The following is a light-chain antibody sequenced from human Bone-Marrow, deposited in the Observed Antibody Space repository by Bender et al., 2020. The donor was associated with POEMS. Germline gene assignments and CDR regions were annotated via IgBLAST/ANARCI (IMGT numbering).Light chain of an antibody. CDR3: AAWDESLSAWV. J-gene: IGLJ3*02. CDR1: SSDVGGYNY. V-gene: IGLV2-8*01. CDR2: EVT. Sequence: QSALTQPPSASGSPGQSVTISCTGTSSDVGGYNYVSWYQQHPGKAPKLMIYEVTQRPAGVSYRFSGSKSGTSASLAISGLRSEDEADYYCAAWDESLSAWVFGGGTKLTAL.